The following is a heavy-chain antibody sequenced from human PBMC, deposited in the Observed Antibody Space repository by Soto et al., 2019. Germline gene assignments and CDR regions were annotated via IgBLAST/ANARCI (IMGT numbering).Heavy chain of an antibody. D-gene: IGHD1-26*01. Sequence: EVQLLESGGGLVQPGGSLRLSCAASGFTFTNYAMRWVRQAPGKGLEWVSAISGSGSSTYYADSVKGRFTISRDNSENTLFLQMNSLRAEDTAVYYCAYFTALNYYYGMDVWGQGTTVTVSS. V-gene: IGHV3-23*01. CDR3: AYFTALNYYYGMDV. CDR2: ISGSGSST. J-gene: IGHJ6*02. CDR1: GFTFTNYA.